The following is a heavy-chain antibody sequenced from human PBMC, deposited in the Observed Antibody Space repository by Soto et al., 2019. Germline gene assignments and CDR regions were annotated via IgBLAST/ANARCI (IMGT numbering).Heavy chain of an antibody. J-gene: IGHJ4*02. CDR1: GGTFSSYT. Sequence: GASVKVSCKASGGTFSSYTISWVRQAPGQGLEWMGRIIPILGIANYAQKFQGRVTITADKSTSTAYMELSSLRSEDTAVYYCARYIAARKNSGFDYWGKGTLVTVSS. CDR3: ARYIAARKNSGFDY. CDR2: IIPILGIA. V-gene: IGHV1-69*02. D-gene: IGHD6-13*01.